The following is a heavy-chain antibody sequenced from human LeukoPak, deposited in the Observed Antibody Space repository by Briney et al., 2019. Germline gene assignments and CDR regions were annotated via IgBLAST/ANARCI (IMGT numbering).Heavy chain of an antibody. V-gene: IGHV3-30-3*01. J-gene: IGHJ4*02. CDR2: ISYDGSNK. CDR1: GFTFSSYA. Sequence: GRSLRLSCAASGFTFSSYAMHWVRQAPGKGLEWVAVISYDGSNKYYTDSVKGRFTISRDNSKNTLYLQMNSLRAEDTAVYYCARVHSSGWSTGRFDYWGQGTLVTVSS. CDR3: ARVHSSGWSTGRFDY. D-gene: IGHD6-19*01.